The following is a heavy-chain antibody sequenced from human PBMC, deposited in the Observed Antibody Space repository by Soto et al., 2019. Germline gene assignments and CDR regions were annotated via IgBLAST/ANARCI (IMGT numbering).Heavy chain of an antibody. D-gene: IGHD6-13*01. J-gene: IGHJ2*01. CDR3: ARDRYIIAAAGSYWYFDL. CDR1: GFTFSSFS. Sequence: GGSLRLSCAASGFTFSSFSMNWVRQAPGKGLEWVSYISSSSSTIYYADSVKGRFTISRDNAKNSLYLQMNSLRDEDTAVYYCARDRYIIAAAGSYWYFDLWGRGTLVTVSS. V-gene: IGHV3-48*02. CDR2: ISSSSSTI.